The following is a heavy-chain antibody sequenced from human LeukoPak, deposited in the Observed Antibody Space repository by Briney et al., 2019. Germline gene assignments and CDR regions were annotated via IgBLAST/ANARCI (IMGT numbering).Heavy chain of an antibody. CDR2: IWYDGSNK. CDR3: AKLKVRGAFDY. J-gene: IGHJ4*02. CDR1: GFTFSSYG. Sequence: PGRSLRLSCAASGFTFSSYGMHWVRQAPGKGLEWVAVIWYDGSNKYYADSVKGRFTISRDNSKNTLYLQMNSLRAEDTAVYYCAKLKVRGAFDYWGQGTLVAVSS. V-gene: IGHV3-33*06. D-gene: IGHD3-10*01.